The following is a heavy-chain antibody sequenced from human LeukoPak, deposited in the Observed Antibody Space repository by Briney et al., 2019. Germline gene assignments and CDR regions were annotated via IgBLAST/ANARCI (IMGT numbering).Heavy chain of an antibody. D-gene: IGHD6-13*01. CDR3: ARVLAAAKTPSLYYFDY. V-gene: IGHV4-34*01. Sequence: SETLSLTCAVYGGSLSGYFWSWIRQPPGKGLEWIGEINHSGSTSHNPSLKSRVTISVDTSKNQFSLNLSSVTAADTAVYYCARVLAAAKTPSLYYFDYWGQGTLVTVSS. CDR2: INHSGST. CDR1: GGSLSGYF. J-gene: IGHJ4*02.